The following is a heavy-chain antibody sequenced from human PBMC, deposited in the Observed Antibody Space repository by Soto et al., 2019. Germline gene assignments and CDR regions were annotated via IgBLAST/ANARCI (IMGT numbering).Heavy chain of an antibody. J-gene: IGHJ4*02. Sequence: LSLTCAVYGGSFSGYYWSWIRQPPGKGLEWIGEINHSGSTNYNPSLKSRVTISVDTSKNQFSLKLSSVTAADTAVYYCARGATGIAARIYFDYWGQGTLVTVSS. D-gene: IGHD6-6*01. CDR2: INHSGST. V-gene: IGHV4-34*01. CDR1: GGSFSGYY. CDR3: ARGATGIAARIYFDY.